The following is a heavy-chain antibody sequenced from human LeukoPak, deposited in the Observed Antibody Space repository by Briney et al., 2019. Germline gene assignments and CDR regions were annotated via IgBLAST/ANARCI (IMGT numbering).Heavy chain of an antibody. J-gene: IGHJ4*02. CDR3: ARDRFGSY. Sequence: GGSLRLSCAASGFTFSNYAMSWVRQTPGKGLEWVSTISNSDAKTYYADSVKGRFTISRDSSKNTLYLQMNSLRAEDTAVYYCARDRFGSYWGQGTLVTVSS. CDR2: ISNSDAKT. CDR1: GFTFSNYA. D-gene: IGHD1-26*01. V-gene: IGHV3-23*01.